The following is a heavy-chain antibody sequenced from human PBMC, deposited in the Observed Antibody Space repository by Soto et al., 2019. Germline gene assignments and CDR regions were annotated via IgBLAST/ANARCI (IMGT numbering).Heavy chain of an antibody. Sequence: GGSLRLSCAASGFTFDDYAMHWVRQAPGKGLEWVSGISWNSGSIGYADSVKGRFTISRDNAKNSLYLQMNSLRAEDTALYYCAKYGGVAAAGTAPYFDYWGQGTLVTVSS. D-gene: IGHD6-13*01. V-gene: IGHV3-9*01. J-gene: IGHJ4*02. CDR3: AKYGGVAAAGTAPYFDY. CDR1: GFTFDDYA. CDR2: ISWNSGSI.